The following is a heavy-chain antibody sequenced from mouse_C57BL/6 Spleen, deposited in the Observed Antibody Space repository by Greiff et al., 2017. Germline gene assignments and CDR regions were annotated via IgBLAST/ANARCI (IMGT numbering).Heavy chain of an antibody. CDR3: ARESFYAMDY. CDR1: GFTFSDYY. CDR2: INYDGSST. V-gene: IGHV5-16*01. J-gene: IGHJ4*01. Sequence: EVMLVESEGGLVQPGSSMKLSCTASGFTFSDYYMAWVRQVPEKGLEWVANINYDGSSTYYLDSLKSRFIISIDNAKNILYLQMSSLKSEDTATYYCARESFYAMDYWGQGTSVTVSS.